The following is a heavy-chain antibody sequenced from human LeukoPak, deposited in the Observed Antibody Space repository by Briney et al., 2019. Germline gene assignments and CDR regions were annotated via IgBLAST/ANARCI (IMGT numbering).Heavy chain of an antibody. V-gene: IGHV3-48*03. J-gene: IGHJ4*02. CDR2: ISSSGSTI. CDR1: GFTFSSYE. CDR3: AKAPVTTCSGAYCYPFDY. Sequence: GGSLRLSCAASGFTFSSYEMNWVRQAPGKGLEWVSYISSSGSTIYYADSVKGRFTISRDNAKNSLYLQMNSLRAEDTAVYYCAKAPVTTCSGAYCYPFDYWSQGTLVTVSS. D-gene: IGHD2-15*01.